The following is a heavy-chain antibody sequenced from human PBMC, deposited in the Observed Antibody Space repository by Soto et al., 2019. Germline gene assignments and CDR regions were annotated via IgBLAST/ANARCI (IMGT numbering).Heavy chain of an antibody. J-gene: IGHJ4*02. CDR1: GFTVSSTY. CDR3: ARGGIGMVRTFDH. D-gene: IGHD3-10*01. Sequence: GGSLRLSCAASGFTVSSTYMSWVRQAPGKGLEWVSIIFSSGESFYADSVKGRFTISRDSSDNTVYLQMNSLKAEDTAIYYCARGGIGMVRTFDHWGQGTLVTVSS. CDR2: IFSSGES. V-gene: IGHV3-53*01.